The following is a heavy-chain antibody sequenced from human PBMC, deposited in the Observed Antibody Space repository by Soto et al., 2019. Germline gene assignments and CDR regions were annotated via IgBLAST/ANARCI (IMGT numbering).Heavy chain of an antibody. Sequence: GGSLRLSCAASGFTFSSYAMSWVRQAPGKGLEWVSAISGSGGSTYYADSVKGRFTISRDNSKNTLYLQMNSLRAEDTAVYYCAKDGADIVVVPAALGYYYMDVWGKGTTVTVSS. CDR1: GFTFSSYA. CDR3: AKDGADIVVVPAALGYYYMDV. D-gene: IGHD2-2*01. V-gene: IGHV3-23*01. J-gene: IGHJ6*03. CDR2: ISGSGGST.